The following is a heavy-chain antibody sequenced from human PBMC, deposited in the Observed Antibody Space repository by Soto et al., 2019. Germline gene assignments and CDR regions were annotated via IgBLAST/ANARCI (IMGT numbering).Heavy chain of an antibody. CDR3: ARGSKDSYPGSRIFGF. V-gene: IGHV4-61*01. D-gene: IGHD3-10*01. CDR2: VFYSGST. CDR1: GGSVRSGRYY. J-gene: IGHJ4*02. Sequence: SETLSLTCTVSGGSVRSGRYYWSWIRQPPGKGLEWIGYVFYSGSTRYNPSLNSRVTISVDTSKNQFSLKLTSVTAADTAMYFCARGSKDSYPGSRIFGFWGRGTLVTVS.